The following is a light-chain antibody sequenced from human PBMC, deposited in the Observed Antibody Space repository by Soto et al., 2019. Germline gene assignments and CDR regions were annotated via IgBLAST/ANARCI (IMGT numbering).Light chain of an antibody. CDR2: AAS. V-gene: IGKV1-8*01. CDR3: QQYYSYPLT. J-gene: IGKJ4*01. CDR1: QGISSY. Sequence: AIRMTQSPSSLSASTGDRVTINCRASQGISSYLAWYQRKPGKAPKLLTYAASTLQSGVPSRFSGSGSGTDFTLTISCLQSEDFATYYCQQYYSYPLTFGGGTKVDIK.